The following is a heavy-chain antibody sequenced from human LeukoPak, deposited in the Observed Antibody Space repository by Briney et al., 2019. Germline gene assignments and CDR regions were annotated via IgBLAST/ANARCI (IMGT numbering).Heavy chain of an antibody. V-gene: IGHV4-39*01. CDR2: IYYSGGT. J-gene: IGHJ4*02. Sequence: SETLSLTCTVSGGSISSSSYYWGWIRQPPGEGLEWIGSIYYSGGTYYNPSLKSRVTISVDTSKNQFSLKLSSVTAADTAVYYCASGRLTYYYGSGSYVRPQPLDYWGQGTLVTVSS. CDR1: GGSISSSSYY. D-gene: IGHD3-10*01. CDR3: ASGRLTYYYGSGSYVRPQPLDY.